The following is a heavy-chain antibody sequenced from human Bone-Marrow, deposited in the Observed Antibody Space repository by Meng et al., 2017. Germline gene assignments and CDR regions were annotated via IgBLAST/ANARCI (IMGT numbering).Heavy chain of an antibody. V-gene: IGHV3-72*01. CDR2: TRNKANSYTT. CDR1: GFTFSDHY. CDR3: ARVGVGADYYFDY. D-gene: IGHD1-26*01. Sequence: GESLKISCAASGFTFSDHYMDWVRQALGKGLEWVGRTRNKANSYTTEYAASVKGRFTISRDDSKNSLYLQMNSLKTEDTAVYYCARVGVGADYYFDYWGQGTLVTV. J-gene: IGHJ4*02.